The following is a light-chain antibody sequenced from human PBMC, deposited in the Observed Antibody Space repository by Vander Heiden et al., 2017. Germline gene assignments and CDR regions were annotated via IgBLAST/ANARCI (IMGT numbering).Light chain of an antibody. V-gene: IGKV3-20*01. Sequence: EIVLTQSPGTLSLSPGERATLSCRASQSVSSSYLAWYQQKPGQAPRLLIYGASSRATGIPDRFSGSGYGTDFTLTISRREPEDFAVYYCQQNGSSQKITFGQGTLLEIK. J-gene: IGKJ5*01. CDR2: GAS. CDR3: QQNGSSQKIT. CDR1: QSVSSSY.